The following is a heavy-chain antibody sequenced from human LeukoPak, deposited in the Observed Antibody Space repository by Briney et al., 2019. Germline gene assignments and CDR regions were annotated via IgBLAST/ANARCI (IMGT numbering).Heavy chain of an antibody. D-gene: IGHD2-21*01. Sequence: ASVKVSCKASGFTFTSSAMRWVRQARGQRLEWIGWIVVGSGNTNYAQKFQERVTITRDMSTSTAYMELSRLRSDDTAVYYCARSSSVTIPGYYFDYWGQGTLVTVSS. J-gene: IGHJ4*02. CDR3: ARSSSVTIPGYYFDY. CDR1: GFTFTSSA. V-gene: IGHV1-58*02. CDR2: IVVGSGNT.